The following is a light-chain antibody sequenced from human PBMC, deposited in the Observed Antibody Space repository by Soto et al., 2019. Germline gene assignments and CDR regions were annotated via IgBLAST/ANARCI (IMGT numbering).Light chain of an antibody. Sequence: TVLTQSPGTLSLSPGERATLSCRASQSVSSDLAWYHQKPGQAPRLLIYGASTRATGIPARFSGSGSGTEFTLTINSLQSEDFAVYYCQQYNNWPRTFGQGTKVDIK. CDR2: GAS. J-gene: IGKJ1*01. V-gene: IGKV3-15*01. CDR3: QQYNNWPRT. CDR1: QSVSSD.